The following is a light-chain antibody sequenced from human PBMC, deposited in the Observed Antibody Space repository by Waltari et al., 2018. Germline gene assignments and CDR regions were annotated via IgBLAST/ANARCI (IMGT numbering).Light chain of an antibody. CDR1: SGSFSTTSY. V-gene: IGLV8-61*01. J-gene: IGLJ2*01. CDR2: KTN. CDR3: VVYMGSGIWV. Sequence: QTVVTQEPSLSVSPGGTVTLTCALSSGSFSTTSYASWYQQTPGQAPRTLVYKTNSRSSGVPERCFGAILGNKVARSITGAKAEDESDYYCVVYMGSGIWVFGGGTKLTVL.